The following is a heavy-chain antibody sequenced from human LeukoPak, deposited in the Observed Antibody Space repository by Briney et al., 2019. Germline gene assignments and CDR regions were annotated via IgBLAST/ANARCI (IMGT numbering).Heavy chain of an antibody. V-gene: IGHV3-23*01. J-gene: IGHJ4*02. D-gene: IGHD1-26*01. CDR3: AKDLRSYSGSYPWVYYFDY. Sequence: PPGGSLRLSCAASGFTYSSRWMHWVRQSPGKGLVWVSAISGSGGSTYYADSVKGRFTISRDNSKNTLYLQMNSLRAEDTAVYYCAKDLRSYSGSYPWVYYFDYWGQGTLVTVSS. CDR1: GFTYSSRW. CDR2: ISGSGGST.